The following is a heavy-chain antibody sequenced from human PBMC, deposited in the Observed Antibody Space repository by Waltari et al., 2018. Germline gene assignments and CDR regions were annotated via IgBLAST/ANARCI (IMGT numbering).Heavy chain of an antibody. CDR1: GYTFTGYY. J-gene: IGHJ6*02. V-gene: IGHV1-2*02. Sequence: QVQLVQSGAEVKKPGASVKVSCKASGYTFTGYYMHWVRQAPGQGLEWRGWINPNSGGTNYAQKFQGRVTMTRDTSIRTAYMELCRLRSDDTAVYYCARMMIQLWRGVGYYGMDVWGQGTTVTVSS. CDR3: ARMMIQLWRGVGYYGMDV. D-gene: IGHD5-18*01. CDR2: INPNSGGT.